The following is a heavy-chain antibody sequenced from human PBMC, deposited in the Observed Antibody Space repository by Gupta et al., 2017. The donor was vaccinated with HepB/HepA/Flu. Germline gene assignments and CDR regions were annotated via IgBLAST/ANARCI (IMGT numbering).Heavy chain of an antibody. D-gene: IGHD5-24*01. Sequence: QVQLQQWGAGLLKPSETLSLTCAVYGGSFSGYYWSWIRQPPGKGLEWIGEINHSGSTNYNPSLKSRVTISVDTSKNQFSLKLSSVTAADTAVYYCARRTSKRWLQSGAFDIWGQGTMVTVSS. J-gene: IGHJ3*02. CDR1: GGSFSGYY. V-gene: IGHV4-34*01. CDR3: ARRTSKRWLQSGAFDI. CDR2: INHSGST.